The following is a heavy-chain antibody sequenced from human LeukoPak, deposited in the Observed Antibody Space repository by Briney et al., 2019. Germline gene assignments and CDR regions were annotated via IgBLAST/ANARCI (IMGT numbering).Heavy chain of an antibody. Sequence: SVKVSCKASGGTFSSYAISWVRQAPGQGLEWMGGIIPIFGTANYAQKFQGRVTITADESTSTAYMELSSLRSEDTAVYYCARDRGGVYDSSSAHFDYWGQGTLVTVSS. D-gene: IGHD3-22*01. J-gene: IGHJ4*02. V-gene: IGHV1-69*13. CDR3: ARDRGGVYDSSSAHFDY. CDR2: IIPIFGTA. CDR1: GGTFSSYA.